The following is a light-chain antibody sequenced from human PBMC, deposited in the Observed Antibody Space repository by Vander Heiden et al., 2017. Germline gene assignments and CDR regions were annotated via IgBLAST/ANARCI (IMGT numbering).Light chain of an antibody. CDR1: SSDVGGYNY. Sequence: QSALTQPRSVSGSPGQSVTISCTGTSSDVGGYNYVSWYQQHPGKAPKAMMHDVSERPSGVPDRFSGSKSGNTASLTISGLQAEDEADYYCCSYAGSYSYVFGSGTKVTVL. J-gene: IGLJ1*01. CDR3: CSYAGSYSYV. V-gene: IGLV2-11*01. CDR2: DVS.